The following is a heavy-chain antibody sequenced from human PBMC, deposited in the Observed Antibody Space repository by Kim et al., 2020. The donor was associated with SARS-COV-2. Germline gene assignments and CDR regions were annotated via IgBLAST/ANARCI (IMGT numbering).Heavy chain of an antibody. CDR3: ARDPPALTVTTYWN. CDR1: GFTFSSYS. J-gene: IGHJ4*02. V-gene: IGHV3-21*01. D-gene: IGHD4-17*01. CDR2: ISSSSSYI. Sequence: GGSLRLSCAASGFTFSSYSMNWVRQAPGKGLEWVSSISSSSSYIYYADSVKGRFTISRDNAKNSLYLQMNSLRAEDTAVYYCARDPPALTVTTYWNWGQGTLVTVSS.